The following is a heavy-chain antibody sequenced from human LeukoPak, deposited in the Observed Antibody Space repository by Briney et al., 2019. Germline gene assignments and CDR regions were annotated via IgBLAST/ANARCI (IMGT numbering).Heavy chain of an antibody. CDR3: ARSHCSGGSCSIRYYYYYMDV. Sequence: GASVKVSCKASGGTFSSYAISWVRQAPGQGLEWMGGIIPIFGTANYAQKFQGRVTITADESTSTAYMELSSLRSEDTAVYYCARSHCSGGSCSIRYYYYYMDVWGKGTTVTVSS. CDR1: GGTFSSYA. CDR2: IIPIFGTA. J-gene: IGHJ6*03. V-gene: IGHV1-69*13. D-gene: IGHD2-15*01.